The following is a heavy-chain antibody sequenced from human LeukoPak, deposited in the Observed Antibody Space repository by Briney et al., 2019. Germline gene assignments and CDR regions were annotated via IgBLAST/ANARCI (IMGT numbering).Heavy chain of an antibody. CDR1: GFTVSSNY. V-gene: IGHV3-53*05. J-gene: IGHJ6*03. Sequence: GGSLRLSCAASGFTVSSNYMSWVRQAPGKGLEWVSIIYSGGSTFYADSVKGRFTISRDNSKNTLYLQMNSLRAEDTAVYYCAKAGGVIYYMDVWGKGTTVTVSS. CDR2: IYSGGST. D-gene: IGHD2-21*01. CDR3: AKAGGVIYYMDV.